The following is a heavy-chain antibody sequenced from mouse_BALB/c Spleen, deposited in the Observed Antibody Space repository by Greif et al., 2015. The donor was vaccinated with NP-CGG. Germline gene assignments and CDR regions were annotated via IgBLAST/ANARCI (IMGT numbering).Heavy chain of an antibody. D-gene: IGHD1-2*01. V-gene: IGHV2-6-7*01. CDR2: IWGDGST. Sequence: VNVVESGPGLVAPSQSLSITCTVSGFSLTGYGVNWVRQPPGKGLEWLGMIWGDGSTDYNSALKSRLSISKDNSKSQVFLKMNSLQTDDTARYYCARDRFYYGYDYYAMDYWGQGTSVTVSS. CDR1: GFSLTGYG. J-gene: IGHJ4*01. CDR3: ARDRFYYGYDYYAMDY.